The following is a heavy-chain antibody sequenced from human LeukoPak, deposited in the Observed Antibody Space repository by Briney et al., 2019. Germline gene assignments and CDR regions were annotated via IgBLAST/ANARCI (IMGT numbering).Heavy chain of an antibody. CDR1: GFTFSSYA. J-gene: IGHJ4*02. Sequence: GGSLRLSCAASGFTFSSYAMSWVRQAPGKGLEWVSAIRGSGGSTYYADSVKGRFTISRDNSKNTLYLQMNSLRAEDTAVYYCAKGRYSSSWYLGQYYFDYWGQGTLVTVSS. D-gene: IGHD6-13*01. CDR3: AKGRYSSSWYLGQYYFDY. CDR2: IRGSGGST. V-gene: IGHV3-23*01.